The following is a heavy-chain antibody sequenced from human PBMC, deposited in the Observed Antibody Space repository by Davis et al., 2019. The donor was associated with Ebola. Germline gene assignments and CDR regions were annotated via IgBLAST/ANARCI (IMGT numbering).Heavy chain of an antibody. CDR3: ARGRGVDWFDP. V-gene: IGHV4-39*07. CDR1: GGSISSSSYY. J-gene: IGHJ5*02. Sequence: MPSETLSLTCTVSGGSISSSSYYWGWIRQPPGKGLEWIGSIYYSGSTYYNPSLKSRVTISVDTSKNQFSLKLSSVTAADTAAYYCARGRGVDWFDPWGQGTLVTVSS. CDR2: IYYSGST. D-gene: IGHD3-10*01.